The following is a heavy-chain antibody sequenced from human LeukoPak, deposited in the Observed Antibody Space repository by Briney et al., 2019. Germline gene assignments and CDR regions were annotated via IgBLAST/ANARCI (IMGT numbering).Heavy chain of an antibody. CDR2: INPNSGGT. CDR1: GYTFTGYY. V-gene: IGHV1-2*02. J-gene: IGHJ6*02. Sequence: GASVKVSCKASGYTFTGYYMHWVRQATGQGLEWMGWINPNSGGTNYAQKFQGRVTMTRDTSISTAYMELSRLRSDDTAVYYCARTRAAAGIHNSPRYGMDVWGQGTTVTVSS. D-gene: IGHD6-13*01. CDR3: ARTRAAAGIHNSPRYGMDV.